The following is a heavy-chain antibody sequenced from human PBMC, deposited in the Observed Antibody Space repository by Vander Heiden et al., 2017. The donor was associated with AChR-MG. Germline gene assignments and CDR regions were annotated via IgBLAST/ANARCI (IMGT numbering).Heavy chain of an antibody. V-gene: IGHV1-69*04. CDR1: GGSSNSYA. CDR2: IIPVLGIA. Sequence: QVPLVQSGAEVRKPGSSMKVSCTVSGGSSNSYAISWVRQAPGQGLEWMGRIIPVLGIANYAQKFQGRVTITADKSTSTAYMELRSLRAEDTAVYYCARGTVVVNGMDVWGQGTTVTVS. CDR3: ARGTVVVNGMDV. D-gene: IGHD2-21*01. J-gene: IGHJ6*02.